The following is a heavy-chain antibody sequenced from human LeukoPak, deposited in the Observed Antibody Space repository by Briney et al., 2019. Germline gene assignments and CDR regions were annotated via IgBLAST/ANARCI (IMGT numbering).Heavy chain of an antibody. Sequence: PGGSLRISCAASGFTVSSNYRSWVRQAPGKGLEWVSVIYSGGSTYYADSVKGRFTISRDNSKNTLYLQMNSLRAEDTAVYYCAKDLQSHTYYYYYGMDVWGQGTTVTVSS. J-gene: IGHJ6*02. CDR2: IYSGGST. D-gene: IGHD4-11*01. CDR1: GFTVSSNY. V-gene: IGHV3-66*01. CDR3: AKDLQSHTYYYYYGMDV.